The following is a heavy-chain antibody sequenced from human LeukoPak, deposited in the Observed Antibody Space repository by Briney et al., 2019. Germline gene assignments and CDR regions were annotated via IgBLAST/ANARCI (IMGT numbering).Heavy chain of an antibody. Sequence: PGGSMRLSCAASGFTFDDYAMHWVRQAPGKGLEWVSGISWNSGSIGYADSVKGRFTISRDNAKNSLYLQMNSLRAEDTALYYCARTLSQGKYYFDYWGQGTLVTVSS. V-gene: IGHV3-9*01. D-gene: IGHD1-14*01. J-gene: IGHJ4*02. CDR3: ARTLSQGKYYFDY. CDR1: GFTFDDYA. CDR2: ISWNSGSI.